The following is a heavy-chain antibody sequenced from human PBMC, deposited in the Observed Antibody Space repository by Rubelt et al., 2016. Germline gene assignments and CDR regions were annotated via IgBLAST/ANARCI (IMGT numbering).Heavy chain of an antibody. J-gene: IGHJ4*02. D-gene: IGHD6-13*01. V-gene: IGHV1-8*02. CDR2: MNPNSGNT. CDR3: VRAGAEPGS. Sequence: TFGNYDINWVRQATGQGLGWMGWMNPNSGNTGYAQKFHGRVTMTRDKSINTAYMELSSLRFDDTAVYYCVRAGAEPGSWGQGTLVTVSS. CDR1: TFGNYD.